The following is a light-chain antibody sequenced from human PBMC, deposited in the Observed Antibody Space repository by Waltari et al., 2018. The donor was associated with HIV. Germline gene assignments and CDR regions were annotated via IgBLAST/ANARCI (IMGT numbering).Light chain of an antibody. CDR2: SNH. CDR1: SSNIGGNT. J-gene: IGLJ2*01. CDR3: ASRDDSLNGPV. V-gene: IGLV1-44*01. Sequence: QSVLTQPPSAYGTPGQRVTISCPGLSSNIGGNTVHWYQHRPGPAPKLLNFSNHQRPSGGPDRFSGSKSGTSASLAISGLQSEDEADYYCASRDDSLNGPVFGRGTKLTVL.